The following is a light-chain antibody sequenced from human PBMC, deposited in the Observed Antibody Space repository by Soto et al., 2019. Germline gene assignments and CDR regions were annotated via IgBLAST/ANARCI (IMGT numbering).Light chain of an antibody. J-gene: IGKJ1*01. Sequence: EIVMTQSPATLSVSPGERATLSCRASQSVSSKLAWYQQKPGQAPRLLIYGASTRAIGIPDRFSGSGSGTDFTLTISGLQSEDFALYYCQHYNNWPPWTFGQGTKVEIK. CDR1: QSVSSK. CDR2: GAS. CDR3: QHYNNWPPWT. V-gene: IGKV3-15*01.